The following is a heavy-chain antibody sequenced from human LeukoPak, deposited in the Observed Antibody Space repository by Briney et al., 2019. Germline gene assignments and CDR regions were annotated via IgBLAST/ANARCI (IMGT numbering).Heavy chain of an antibody. CDR1: VGSFSGYY. D-gene: IGHD3-22*01. J-gene: IGHJ4*02. CDR3: ARFHYYDSSGYGVYFDY. CDR2: INHSGST. V-gene: IGHV4-34*01. Sequence: SETLSLTCAVYVGSFSGYYWSWIRQPPGKGLEWIGEINHSGSTNYNPSLKSRVTISVVTSKNQFSLKLSSVTAADTAVYYCARFHYYDSSGYGVYFDYWGQGTLVSVAS.